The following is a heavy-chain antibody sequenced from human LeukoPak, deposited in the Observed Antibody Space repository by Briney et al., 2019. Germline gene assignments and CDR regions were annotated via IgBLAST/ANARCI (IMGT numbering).Heavy chain of an antibody. J-gene: IGHJ5*02. CDR2: ISSSSSTI. CDR1: GFTFSSYS. CDR3: AKDKAPGS. Sequence: GGSLRLSCAASGFTFSSYSMNWVRQAPGKGLEWVSYISSSSSTIYYADSVKGRFTISRDNAKNSLYLQMNSLRAEDTAVYYCAKDKAPGSWGQGTLVTVSS. V-gene: IGHV3-48*01.